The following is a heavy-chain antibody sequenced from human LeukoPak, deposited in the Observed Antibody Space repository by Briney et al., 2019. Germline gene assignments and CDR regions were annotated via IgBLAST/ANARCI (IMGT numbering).Heavy chain of an antibody. CDR1: GVTVSNTY. J-gene: IGHJ4*02. D-gene: IGHD1-7*01. V-gene: IGHV3-53*05. Sequence: GGSLTLSCAASGVTVSNTYVSWVRQAPGKGLEWVSAIYSGGSTYYGDSVKGRFTMSRDNSKNTLYLQMNSLRAEDTAVYYCARDLGDSGTTPLDYWGQGTLVTVSS. CDR2: IYSGGST. CDR3: ARDLGDSGTTPLDY.